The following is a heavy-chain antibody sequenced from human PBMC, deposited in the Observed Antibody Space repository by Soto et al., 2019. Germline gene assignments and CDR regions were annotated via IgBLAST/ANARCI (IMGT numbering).Heavy chain of an antibody. CDR2: IIPILGIA. Sequence: QVQLVQSGAEVKKPGSSVKVSCKASGGTFSSYTISWVRQAPGQGLEWMGRIIPILGIANYAQKFQGRVTITADKSTSTAYMELSSLRSEDTAVDCCARGEGYYGSGSYYKDYWGQGTLVTVSS. J-gene: IGHJ4*02. D-gene: IGHD3-10*01. CDR3: ARGEGYYGSGSYYKDY. V-gene: IGHV1-69*02. CDR1: GGTFSSYT.